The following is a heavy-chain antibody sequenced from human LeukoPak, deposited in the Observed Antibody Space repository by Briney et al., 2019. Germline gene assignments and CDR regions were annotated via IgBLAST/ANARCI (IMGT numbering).Heavy chain of an antibody. CDR3: VGGIGWQPDY. CDR2: ISQDGREK. Sequence: GGSPRLSCAASAGLTFSDYWMNWVRQAPGKGLEWVAIISQDGREKLYVDSVKGRFTISRDNAKSSLYLQINSLRAEDTAVYYCVGGIGWQPDYWGQGTLVTVSS. J-gene: IGHJ4*02. V-gene: IGHV3-7*03. D-gene: IGHD6-19*01. CDR1: AGLTFSDYW.